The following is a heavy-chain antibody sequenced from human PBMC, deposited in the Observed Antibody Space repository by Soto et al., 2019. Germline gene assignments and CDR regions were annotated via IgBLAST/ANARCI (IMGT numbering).Heavy chain of an antibody. J-gene: IGHJ4*02. Sequence: QLQLQESGPGLMKPSETLSLTCTVSGGSISSSSYYWGWIRQPPGKGLEWIGSIYYSGSTYYNPSLKSRVTISVDTSKNQFSLKLSSVTAADTAVYYCARSRTTVVTLDYWGQGTLVTVSS. CDR2: IYYSGST. D-gene: IGHD4-17*01. V-gene: IGHV4-39*01. CDR1: GGSISSSSYY. CDR3: ARSRTTVVTLDY.